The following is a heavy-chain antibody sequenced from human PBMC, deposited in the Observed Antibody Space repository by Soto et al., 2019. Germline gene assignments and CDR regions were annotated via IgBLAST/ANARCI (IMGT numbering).Heavy chain of an antibody. J-gene: IGHJ5*02. CDR2: IKQDGSEK. CDR3: ARAIRVSTIRRNWFDP. V-gene: IGHV3-7*03. CDR1: GFTFSSYW. D-gene: IGHD6-13*01. Sequence: EVQLVESGGGLVQPGGSLRLSCAASGFTFSSYWMSWVRQAPGKGLEWVANIKQDGSEKYYVDSVKGRFTISRDNAKNSLYLQMNSLRAEDTAVYYCARAIRVSTIRRNWFDPWGQGTLVTVSS.